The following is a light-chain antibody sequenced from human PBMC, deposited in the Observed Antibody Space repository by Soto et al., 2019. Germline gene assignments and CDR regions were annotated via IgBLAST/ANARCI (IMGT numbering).Light chain of an antibody. CDR1: SSDVGGYNY. V-gene: IGLV2-14*01. CDR3: SSYTSSSTVV. CDR2: EVS. Sequence: QSALTQPASVSGSPGQSITISCTGTSSDVGGYNYVSWYQQYPGKAPKLMIYEVSNRPSGVSRRFSGSKSGNTASLTISGLQAEDEADYYCSSYTSSSTVVFGGGTKLTVL. J-gene: IGLJ2*01.